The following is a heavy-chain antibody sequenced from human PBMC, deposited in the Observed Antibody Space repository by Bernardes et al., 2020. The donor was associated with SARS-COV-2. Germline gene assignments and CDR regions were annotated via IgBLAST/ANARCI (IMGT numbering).Heavy chain of an antibody. CDR1: GYTFTSYG. D-gene: IGHD3-16*01. Sequence: ASVKVSCRASGYTFTSYGISWVRQAPGQGLEWMGWISADSGNTDYAQKFQGRVTMTTDTSTSTAYMELRSLRSDDTAVYYCARDEGGEALDYWGQGTLVTVSS. V-gene: IGHV1-18*01. CDR2: ISADSGNT. J-gene: IGHJ4*02. CDR3: ARDEGGEALDY.